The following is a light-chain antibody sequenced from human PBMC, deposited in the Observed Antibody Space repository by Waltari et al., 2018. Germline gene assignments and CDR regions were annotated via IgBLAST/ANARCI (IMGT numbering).Light chain of an antibody. V-gene: IGKV1-33*01. CDR2: DAS. CDR1: QEISYY. Sequence: DIQMTQSPSSLSASVGDRVTITCQASQEISYYLNWYQQRPGKAPKALIYDASNLEAGVPSRFSGSGSGRDFSLTISSLQPQDIATYYCQQYDKFPLTFGGGTKVEIK. CDR3: QQYDKFPLT. J-gene: IGKJ4*01.